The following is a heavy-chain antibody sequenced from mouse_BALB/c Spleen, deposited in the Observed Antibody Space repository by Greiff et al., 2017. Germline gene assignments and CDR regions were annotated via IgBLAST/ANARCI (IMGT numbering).Heavy chain of an antibody. J-gene: IGHJ2*01. CDR3: ARGGRTHYFDY. V-gene: IGHV5-9-3*01. Sequence: EVKLMESGGDLVKPGGSLKLSCAASGFTFSSYAMSWVRQTPEKRLEWVATISSGGSYTYYPDSVKGRFTISRDNAKNTLYLQMSSLRSEDTAMYYCARGGRTHYFDYWGQGTTLTVSS. CDR1: GFTFSSYA. CDR2: ISSGGSYT.